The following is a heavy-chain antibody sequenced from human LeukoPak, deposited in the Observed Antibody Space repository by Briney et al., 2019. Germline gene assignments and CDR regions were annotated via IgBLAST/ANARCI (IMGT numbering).Heavy chain of an antibody. CDR2: IYYSGST. J-gene: IGHJ4*02. Sequence: KPSETLSLTCTVSGGSISSRSHYWAWIRQPPGKGLEWIGSIYYSGSTYYNPSLKSRVTISVDTSKNQFSLKLSSVTAADTAVYYCASHVYYDTSGYYYGSLNFDYWGQGTLVTVSS. D-gene: IGHD3-22*01. V-gene: IGHV4-39*01. CDR1: GGSISSRSHY. CDR3: ASHVYYDTSGYYYGSLNFDY.